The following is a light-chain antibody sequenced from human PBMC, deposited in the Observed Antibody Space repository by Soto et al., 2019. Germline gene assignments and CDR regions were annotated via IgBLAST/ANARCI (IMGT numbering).Light chain of an antibody. J-gene: IGLJ2*01. CDR2: GNS. Sequence: QSVLTQPPSVSGAPGQRVTISCTGSSSNIGAGYDVHWYQQLPGTAPKLLIYGNSNRPSAVPDRFSGSKSGTSASLAITGLQAEDEADYYCQSYDSSLSAVVFGGGTKLTVL. CDR3: QSYDSSLSAVV. CDR1: SSNIGAGYD. V-gene: IGLV1-40*01.